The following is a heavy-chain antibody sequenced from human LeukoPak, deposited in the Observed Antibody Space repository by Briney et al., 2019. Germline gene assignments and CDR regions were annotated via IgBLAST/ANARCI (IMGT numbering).Heavy chain of an antibody. CDR2: IYTSGST. D-gene: IGHD5-18*01. J-gene: IGHJ6*02. Sequence: PSETLSLTCTVSGGSISSYYWSWIRQPAGKGLEWIGRIYTSGSTNYNPSPKSRVTMSVDTSKNQFSLKLSSVTAADTAVYYCARDQGNTAMVNYYYYGMDVWGQGTTVTVSS. CDR3: ARDQGNTAMVNYYYYGMDV. CDR1: GGSISSYY. V-gene: IGHV4-4*07.